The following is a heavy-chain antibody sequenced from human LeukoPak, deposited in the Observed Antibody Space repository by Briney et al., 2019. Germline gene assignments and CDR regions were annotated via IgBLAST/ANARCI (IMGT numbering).Heavy chain of an antibody. CDR1: GGTFSSYA. J-gene: IGHJ3*02. CDR3: ARGGGWVVVVPAAIHGDAFDI. D-gene: IGHD2-2*02. Sequence: GASVKVSCKASGGTFSSYAISWVRQALGQGLEWMGGIIPIFGTANYAQKFQGRVTITTDESTSTAYMELSSLRSEDTAVYYCARGGGWVVVVPAAIHGDAFDIWGQGTMVTVSS. V-gene: IGHV1-69*05. CDR2: IIPIFGTA.